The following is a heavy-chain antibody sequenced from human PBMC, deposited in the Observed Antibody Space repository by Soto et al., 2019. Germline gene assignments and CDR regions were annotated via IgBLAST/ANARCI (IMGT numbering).Heavy chain of an antibody. J-gene: IGHJ5*02. D-gene: IGHD3-22*01. CDR1: GGSISSYY. V-gene: IGHV4-59*01. CDR3: ARASLDNYYDSSGVGWFDP. Sequence: QMQLQESGPGLVKPSETLSLTCTVSGGSISSYYWSWIRQPPGKGLEWIGYIYYSGSTNYNPSLKSRVTISVDTSKNQFSLKLSSVTAADTAVYYCARASLDNYYDSSGVGWFDPWGQGTLVTVSS. CDR2: IYYSGST.